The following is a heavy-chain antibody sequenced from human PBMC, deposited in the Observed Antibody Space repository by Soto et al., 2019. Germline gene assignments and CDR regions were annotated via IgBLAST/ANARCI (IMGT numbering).Heavy chain of an antibody. CDR1: GYTFTSYG. CDR2: ISAYTGNT. CDR3: ARDRGSYALDY. V-gene: IGHV1-18*01. J-gene: IGHJ4*02. Sequence: QVQLVQSGAEVKKPGASVKVSCKASGYTFTSYGISWVRQAPGQGLEWMGWISAYTGNTNYAQKIQGRVTMTTDTSTSTACMELRSLRSDDTAVDYCARDRGSYALDYWGQGTLVTVSS. D-gene: IGHD1-26*01.